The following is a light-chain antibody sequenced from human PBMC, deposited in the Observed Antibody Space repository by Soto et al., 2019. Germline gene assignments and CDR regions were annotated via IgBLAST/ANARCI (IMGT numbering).Light chain of an antibody. V-gene: IGKV3-11*01. CDR2: DAS. CDR3: QQRRNWPT. J-gene: IGKJ5*01. CDR1: QSVSSY. Sequence: EIVLTQSPATLCLSPGERATLSCRASQSVSSYLAWYQQKPGQAPRLLIYDASNRATGIQARFSGSGSGTDFTLTISSLEPEDFAVYYCQQRRNWPTFGQGTRLEIK.